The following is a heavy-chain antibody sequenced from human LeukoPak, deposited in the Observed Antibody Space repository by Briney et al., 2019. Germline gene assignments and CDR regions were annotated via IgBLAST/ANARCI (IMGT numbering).Heavy chain of an antibody. CDR3: VRAVSGTLGGAFDI. D-gene: IGHD1-7*01. J-gene: IGHJ3*02. Sequence: GASVKVSCKASGYTFIDYFIHWMRQTPGQGLEWLGWINPNSGVTRYAQKFQDRVTMTRDTAAYMELSSLKSDDTAVYYCVRAVSGTLGGAFDIWGQGTAVTASS. CDR1: GYTFIDYF. CDR2: INPNSGVT. V-gene: IGHV1-2*02.